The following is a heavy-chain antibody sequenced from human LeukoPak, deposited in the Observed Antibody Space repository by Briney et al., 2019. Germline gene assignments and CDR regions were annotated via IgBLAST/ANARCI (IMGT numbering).Heavy chain of an antibody. Sequence: GGSLRLSCAASGFTFSSYAMSWVRQAPGKGLEWVSAISGSGGDTYYADSVKGRFTMSRDNSKNTLYLQMNSLRAEDTAVYFCAKTVSGSHSYQGGDYWGQGTLVTVST. V-gene: IGHV3-23*01. CDR3: AKTVSGSHSYQGGDY. J-gene: IGHJ4*02. CDR1: GFTFSSYA. CDR2: ISGSGGDT. D-gene: IGHD3-16*02.